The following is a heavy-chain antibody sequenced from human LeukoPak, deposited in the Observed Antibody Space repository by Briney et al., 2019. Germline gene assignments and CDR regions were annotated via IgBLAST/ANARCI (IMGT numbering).Heavy chain of an antibody. CDR2: ISANGGGT. V-gene: IGHV3-64D*06. Sequence: PGGSLRLSCSASGFIISDYAMHWVRQAPGKGLEYVSGISANGGGTYHADSVKGRFTISRDTSKNTLYLQMSSLRAEDTAMYYCVKDLYKGDSASWYFFHYWGQGTLVTVSS. J-gene: IGHJ4*02. CDR3: VKDLYKGDSASWYFFHY. CDR1: GFIISDYA. D-gene: IGHD6-13*01.